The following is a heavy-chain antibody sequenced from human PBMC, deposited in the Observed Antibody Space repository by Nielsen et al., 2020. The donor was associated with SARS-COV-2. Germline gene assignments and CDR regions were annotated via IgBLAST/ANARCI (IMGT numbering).Heavy chain of an antibody. J-gene: IGHJ6*02. CDR1: GFTFDDYA. V-gene: IGHV3-43*02. Sequence: GGSLRLSCAASGFTFDDYAMHWVRQAPGKGLEWVSLISGDGGSTYYADSVKGRFTISRDNSKNSLYLQMNSLRAEDTAVYYCARDPYSSGWYYYYYGMDVWGQGTTVTVSS. CDR2: ISGDGGST. CDR3: ARDPYSSGWYYYYYGMDV. D-gene: IGHD6-19*01.